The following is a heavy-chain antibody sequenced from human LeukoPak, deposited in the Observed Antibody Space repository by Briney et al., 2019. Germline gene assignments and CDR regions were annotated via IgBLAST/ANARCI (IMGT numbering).Heavy chain of an antibody. D-gene: IGHD2-15*01. J-gene: IGHJ5*02. V-gene: IGHV4-39*07. CDR1: GGSISSSSYS. Sequence: SETLSLTCTVSGGSISSSSYSWGWIRQPPGKGLEWIGSIYYSGNTYYNPSLKSRVTISVDTSKNQFSLKLSSVTAADTAVYYCARDSRVVGAWNGPGNWFDPWGQGTLVTVSS. CDR3: ARDSRVVGAWNGPGNWFDP. CDR2: IYYSGNT.